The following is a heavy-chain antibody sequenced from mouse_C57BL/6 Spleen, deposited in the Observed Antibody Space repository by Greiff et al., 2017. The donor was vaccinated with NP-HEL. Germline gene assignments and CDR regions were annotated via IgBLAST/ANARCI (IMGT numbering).Heavy chain of an antibody. CDR2: INPNNGGT. Sequence: EVQLQQSGPELVKPGASVKISCKASGYTFTDYYMNWVKQSHGKSLEWIGDINPNNGGTSYNQKFKGKATLTVDKPYSTAYMEIRSLTSEDSAVYYCAHLTTVVDFDYWGQGTTLTVSS. V-gene: IGHV1-26*01. CDR3: AHLTTVVDFDY. J-gene: IGHJ2*01. D-gene: IGHD1-1*01. CDR1: GYTFTDYY.